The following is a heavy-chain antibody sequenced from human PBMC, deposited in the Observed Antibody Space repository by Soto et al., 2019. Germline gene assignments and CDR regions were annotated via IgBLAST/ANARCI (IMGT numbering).Heavy chain of an antibody. CDR1: GFSLSTSGVG. J-gene: IGHJ4*02. V-gene: IGHV2-5*02. Sequence: QITLKESGPTLVKPTQTLTLTCTFSGFSLSTSGVGVSWIRQPPGKALEWLALIYWDDDKRYSPSLKSRLTITKDTSKNQVVLTMTNTDPVDTATYYCAHRDGYNPFDYWGQGTLVTVSS. CDR2: IYWDDDK. D-gene: IGHD5-12*01. CDR3: AHRDGYNPFDY.